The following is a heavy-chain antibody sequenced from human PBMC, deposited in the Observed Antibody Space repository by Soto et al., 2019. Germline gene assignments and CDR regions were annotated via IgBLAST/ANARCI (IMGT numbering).Heavy chain of an antibody. CDR1: GYTFTTYG. Sequence: ASVKVSCKASGYTFTTYGISWVRQAPGQGLEWMGWISTYNGNTYYAQKLQGRVTMTTDTSTSTAYMELTSLRSDDTAVYYCAREYCATAVCYLPHSWGQGILVTV. J-gene: IGHJ4*02. CDR2: ISTYNGNT. CDR3: AREYCATAVCYLPHS. V-gene: IGHV1-18*01. D-gene: IGHD2-8*01.